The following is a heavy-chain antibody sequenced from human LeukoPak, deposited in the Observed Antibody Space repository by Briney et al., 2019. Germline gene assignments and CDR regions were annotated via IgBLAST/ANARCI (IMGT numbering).Heavy chain of an antibody. V-gene: IGHV3-20*04. CDR2: INWNGGST. Sequence: PGGSLRLSCAASGFTFDDYGMSWVRQAPGKGLEWVSGINWNGGSTGYADSVKGRFTISRDNAKNSLYLQMNSPKAEDTALYYCARGGSAYYCYYMDVWGKGTTVTVSS. D-gene: IGHD6-25*01. CDR3: ARGGSAYYCYYMDV. J-gene: IGHJ6*03. CDR1: GFTFDDYG.